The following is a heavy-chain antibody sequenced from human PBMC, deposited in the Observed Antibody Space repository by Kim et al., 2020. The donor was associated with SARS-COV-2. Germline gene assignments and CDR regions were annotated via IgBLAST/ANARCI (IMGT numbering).Heavy chain of an antibody. D-gene: IGHD3-22*01. J-gene: IGHJ4*02. CDR1: GGSISGYY. Sequence: SETLSLTCTVSGGSISGYYWSWIRQSPGKGMEWVGYIYYSGNTNYNPSLRSRVTISVDTSRNQFSLNLTSVTAADTAMYYCARYRGDTYYYGTSGYQRGYSLDYWGRGTLVTVSA. V-gene: IGHV4-59*01. CDR3: ARYRGDTYYYGTSGYQRGYSLDY. CDR2: IYYSGNT.